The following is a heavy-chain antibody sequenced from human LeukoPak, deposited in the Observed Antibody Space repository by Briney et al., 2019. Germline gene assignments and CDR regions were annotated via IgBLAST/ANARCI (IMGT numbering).Heavy chain of an antibody. CDR2: ISAYNGNT. D-gene: IGHD3-10*01. J-gene: IGHJ4*02. CDR3: ARVGSGSYIDY. CDR1: GGTFSSYA. Sequence: VASVKVSCKASGGTFSSYAISWVRQAPGQGLEWMGWISAYNGNTNYAQKLQGRVTMTTDTSTSTAYMELRSLRSDDTAVYYCARVGSGSYIDYWGQGTLVTVSS. V-gene: IGHV1-18*01.